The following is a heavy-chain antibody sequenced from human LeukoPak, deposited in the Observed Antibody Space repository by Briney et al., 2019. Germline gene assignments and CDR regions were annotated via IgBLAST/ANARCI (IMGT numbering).Heavy chain of an antibody. J-gene: IGHJ3*02. D-gene: IGHD3-22*01. CDR3: ARDDSSSDAFDI. CDR2: IYTSGST. Sequence: SETLSLTCTVSGGSISTSSYYWSWIRQPAGKGLEWIGRIYTSGSTNYNPSLKSRVTMSVDTSKNQFSLKLSSVTAADTAVYYCARDDSSSDAFDIWGQGTMVTVSS. V-gene: IGHV4-61*02. CDR1: GGSISTSSYY.